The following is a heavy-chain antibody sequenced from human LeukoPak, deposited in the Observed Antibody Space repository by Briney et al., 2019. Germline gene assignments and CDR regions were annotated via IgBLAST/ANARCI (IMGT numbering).Heavy chain of an antibody. CDR1: ADSSSSGGDY. CDR3: ARQADYGLFAP. D-gene: IGHD4-17*01. Sequence: PSETLSLTCSVSADSSSSGGDYWSWVRQPAGKGLEWIGRMYTSGSTNYNPSLKSRVNISLDTSKNQSSPKLNTVTAADTAMYYCARQADYGLFAPWSQGSLVTVSS. CDR2: MYTSGST. J-gene: IGHJ5*02. V-gene: IGHV4-61*02.